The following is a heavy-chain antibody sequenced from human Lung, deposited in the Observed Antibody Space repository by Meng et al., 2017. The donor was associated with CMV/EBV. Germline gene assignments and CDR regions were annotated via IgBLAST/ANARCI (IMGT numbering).Heavy chain of an antibody. CDR3: AKGGYSGSSYAWFDS. V-gene: IGHV1-2*02. CDR2: INPGSGGT. CDR1: GYTFTSYY. D-gene: IGHD1-26*01. Sequence: SGYTFTSYYIYWVRQAPGPGLEWMGWINPGSGGTYYAQNYQGRVTMTRDTSMRTVYMDLNRLISDDTAVYYCAKGGYSGSSYAWFDSWGQGTLVTVSS. J-gene: IGHJ5*01.